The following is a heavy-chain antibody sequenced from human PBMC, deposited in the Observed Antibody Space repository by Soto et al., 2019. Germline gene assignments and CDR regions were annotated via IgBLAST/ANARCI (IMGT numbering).Heavy chain of an antibody. CDR3: ARTTVTTDFSKDLSYYFDY. D-gene: IGHD4-17*01. CDR2: ISSSSSYI. CDR1: GFTFSSYS. J-gene: IGHJ4*02. V-gene: IGHV3-21*01. Sequence: GGSLRLSWAASGFTFSSYSMNWVRQAPGKGLEWVSSISSSSSYIYYADSVKGRFTISRDNAKNSLYLQMNSLRAEDTAVYYCARTTVTTDFSKDLSYYFDYWGQGTLVTVSS.